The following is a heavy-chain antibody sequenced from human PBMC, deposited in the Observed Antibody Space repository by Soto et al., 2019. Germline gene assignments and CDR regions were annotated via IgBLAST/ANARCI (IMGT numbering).Heavy chain of an antibody. Sequence: ASVKVSCKASGYTFTGSYMHWVRQAPGQGLGWMGWINPNSGRTNYAQKFQGRVTMTRDTSISTAYMELSRLRSDDTAVYYCATGKLYCSSTICYPDWFDPWGQGTLVTVSS. V-gene: IGHV1-2*02. J-gene: IGHJ5*02. CDR1: GYTFTGSY. CDR3: ATGKLYCSSTICYPDWFDP. CDR2: INPNSGRT. D-gene: IGHD2-2*01.